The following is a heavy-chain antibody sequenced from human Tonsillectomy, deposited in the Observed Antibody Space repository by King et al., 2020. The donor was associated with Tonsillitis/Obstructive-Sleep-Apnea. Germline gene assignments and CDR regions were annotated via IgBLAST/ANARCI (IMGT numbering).Heavy chain of an antibody. J-gene: IGHJ6*02. CDR1: GYIFTSYW. D-gene: IGHD3-10*01. CDR3: ASAGDYYSGMDV. V-gene: IGHV5-10-1*01. CDR2: IDPSDSYM. Sequence: QLVQSGAEVKKPGESLRISCKGSGYIFTSYWITWVRQMPGKGLEWMGRIDPSDSYMDYSPSFQGHVTMSADKSISTAYLQWSSLKASDTAMYYCASAGDYYSGMDVWGRGTTVTVSS.